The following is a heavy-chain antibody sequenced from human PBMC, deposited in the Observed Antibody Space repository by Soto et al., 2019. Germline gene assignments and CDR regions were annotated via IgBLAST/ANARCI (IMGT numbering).Heavy chain of an antibody. J-gene: IGHJ4*02. CDR2: ISSRHTI. D-gene: IGHD4-17*01. CDR3: ARIASYGDILFDF. CDR1: GFTFSAYN. Sequence: EVQLVESGGGSVQPGGSLKLPCEASGFTFSAYNMNWVRQAPGKGLEWVSYISSRHTIYYADSVKGRFTISRDNAKNSLYLQMNGLRAEDTAVYYCARIASYGDILFDFWGQGMLVTVSS. V-gene: IGHV3-48*01.